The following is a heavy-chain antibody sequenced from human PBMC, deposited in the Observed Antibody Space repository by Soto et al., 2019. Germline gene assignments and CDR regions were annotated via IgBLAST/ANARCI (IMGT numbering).Heavy chain of an antibody. CDR2: ISYDGSNK. CDR3: ARERDDAIVLMVYAIPGPLDY. J-gene: IGHJ4*02. V-gene: IGHV3-30-3*01. CDR1: GFTFSSYA. Sequence: PGGSLRLSCAASGFTFSSYAMHWVRQAPGKGLEWVAVISYDGSNKYYADSVKGRFTISRDNSKNTLYLQMNSLRAEDTAVYYCARERDDAIVLMVYAIPGPLDYWGQGTLVTVSS. D-gene: IGHD2-8*01.